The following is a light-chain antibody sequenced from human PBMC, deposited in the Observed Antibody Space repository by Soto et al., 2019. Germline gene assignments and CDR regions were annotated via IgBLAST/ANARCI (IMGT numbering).Light chain of an antibody. CDR3: QQRYTWPLT. Sequence: EIVLAQSPGTLSLSPGERATLSCRASQSVTTYLAWYQQKPGQAPRLLIYDAFNRATGIPARFSGSGSGTDFTLTISSLEPEDFAVYYCQQRYTWPLTFGGGTKVEIK. CDR1: QSVTTY. J-gene: IGKJ4*01. CDR2: DAF. V-gene: IGKV3-11*01.